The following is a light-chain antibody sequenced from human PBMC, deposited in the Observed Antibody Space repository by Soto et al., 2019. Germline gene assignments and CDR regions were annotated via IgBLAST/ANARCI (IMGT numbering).Light chain of an antibody. CDR1: SSDVGGYNY. Sequence: QSALTQPASVSGSPGQSITISYTGTSSDVGGYNYVSWYQQHPGKAPKLMVYEVSNRPSGVSNRFSGSKSGNTASLTISGLQAEYEADYYCSAYTSSSTYVFGTGTTLTVL. V-gene: IGLV2-14*01. J-gene: IGLJ1*01. CDR2: EVS. CDR3: SAYTSSSTYV.